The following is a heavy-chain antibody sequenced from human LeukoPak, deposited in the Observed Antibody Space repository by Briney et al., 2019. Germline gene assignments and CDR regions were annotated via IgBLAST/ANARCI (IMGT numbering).Heavy chain of an antibody. Sequence: PGGSLRLSCAASGFTFSSYAMSWVRQAPGKGLEWVSVVYTGDNTYYAGSVKGRFTISRDNSKNTLYLQMNSLRAEDTAVYYCAGDREAGTSASRFDYWGQGTLVTVSS. V-gene: IGHV3-53*01. J-gene: IGHJ4*02. CDR1: GFTFSSYA. CDR2: VYTGDNT. CDR3: AGDREAGTSASRFDY. D-gene: IGHD2-2*01.